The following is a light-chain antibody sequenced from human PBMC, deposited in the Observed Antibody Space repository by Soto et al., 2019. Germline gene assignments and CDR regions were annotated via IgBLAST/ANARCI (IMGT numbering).Light chain of an antibody. Sequence: DIQMTQSPSSLSASVGDRVTITSRASRSISTHLNWYQQKPGKAPNLLIYAASSMHSGVPSRFSGSGSGTDFTLTISSLQPEDFATYFCQQSCSTPPTFGQGTKVDIK. CDR1: RSISTH. J-gene: IGKJ1*01. CDR3: QQSCSTPPT. V-gene: IGKV1-39*01. CDR2: AAS.